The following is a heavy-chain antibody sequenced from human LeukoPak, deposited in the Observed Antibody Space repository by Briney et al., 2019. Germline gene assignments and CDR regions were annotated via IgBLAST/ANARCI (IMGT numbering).Heavy chain of an antibody. CDR3: TKNAGYSYGVYYFDY. D-gene: IGHD5-18*01. Sequence: GGSLRLSCAASGFDFSKYAMSWVRQAPGKGLEWVSSIISSGGTTYYADSVEGRFTISRDNSKNTVHLQMDSLRAEDSAIYYCTKNAGYSYGVYYFDYWGQGTLVTVSS. J-gene: IGHJ4*02. CDR2: IISSGGTT. V-gene: IGHV3-23*01. CDR1: GFDFSKYA.